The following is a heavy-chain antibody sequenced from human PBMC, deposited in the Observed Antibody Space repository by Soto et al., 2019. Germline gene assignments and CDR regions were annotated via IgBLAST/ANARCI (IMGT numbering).Heavy chain of an antibody. Sequence: SETLSLTCTVSGSSISSYYWSWIRQPPGKGLEWIGYIYYSGSTNYNPSLKSRVTISVDTSKNQFSLKLSSVTAADTAVYYCARGGPYYYDSSGYPNWFDPWGQGTLVTVSS. CDR2: IYYSGST. CDR3: ARGGPYYYDSSGYPNWFDP. J-gene: IGHJ5*02. D-gene: IGHD3-22*01. CDR1: GSSISSYY. V-gene: IGHV4-59*01.